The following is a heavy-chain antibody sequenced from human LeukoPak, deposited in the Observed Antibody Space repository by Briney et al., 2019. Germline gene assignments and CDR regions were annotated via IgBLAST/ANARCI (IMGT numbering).Heavy chain of an antibody. Sequence: ASETLSLTCAVYGGSFSGYYWSWIRQPPGKGLEWIGEINHSGSTNYNPSLKSRVTISVDTSKNQFSLKLSSVTAADTAVYYCARGRRITMIVVVTARQYNWFDPWGQGTLVTVSS. V-gene: IGHV4-34*01. CDR2: INHSGST. J-gene: IGHJ5*02. CDR1: GGSFSGYY. CDR3: ARGRRITMIVVVTARQYNWFDP. D-gene: IGHD3-22*01.